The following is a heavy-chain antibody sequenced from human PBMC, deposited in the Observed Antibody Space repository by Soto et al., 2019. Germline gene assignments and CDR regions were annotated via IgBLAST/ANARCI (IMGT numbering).Heavy chain of an antibody. CDR2: IYHSGST. Sequence: SETLSLTCAVSGGSISSSNWWSWVRQPPGKGLEWIGEIYHSGSTNYNPSLKSRVTISVDKSKNQFSLKLSSVTAADTAVYYCARDLRYYGSGSSDYWGQGTLVTVSS. J-gene: IGHJ4*02. V-gene: IGHV4-4*02. CDR3: ARDLRYYGSGSSDY. CDR1: GGSISSSNW. D-gene: IGHD3-10*01.